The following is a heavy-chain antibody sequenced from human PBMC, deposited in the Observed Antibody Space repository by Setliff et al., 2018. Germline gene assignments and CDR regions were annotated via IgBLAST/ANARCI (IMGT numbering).Heavy chain of an antibody. D-gene: IGHD6-19*01. CDR1: GFTFSSYW. CDR2: IKQDGSEK. J-gene: IGHJ3*02. CDR3: ARDDGSGWYFDAFDI. V-gene: IGHV3-7*03. Sequence: GGSLRLSCAASGFTFSSYWMSWVRQAPGKGLEWVANIKQDGSEKYYVDSVKGRFTISRDNAKNSLYLQMNSLRAEDTALYRCARDDGSGWYFDAFDIWGQGTMVTVSS.